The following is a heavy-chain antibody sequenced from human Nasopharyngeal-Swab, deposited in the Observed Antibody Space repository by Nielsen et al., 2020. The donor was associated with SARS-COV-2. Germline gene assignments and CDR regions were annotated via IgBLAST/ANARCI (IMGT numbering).Heavy chain of an antibody. CDR2: ISSSGSTI. V-gene: IGHV3-11*04. Sequence: GGSLRLSCAASGFTFSDYYMSWIRQAPGKGLEWVSYISSSGSTIYYADSVKGRFTIPRDNAKNSLYLQMNSLRAEDTAVYYCARDQRVSAAGTRHLFDYWGQGTLVTVSS. J-gene: IGHJ4*02. CDR1: GFTFSDYY. D-gene: IGHD6-13*01. CDR3: ARDQRVSAAGTRHLFDY.